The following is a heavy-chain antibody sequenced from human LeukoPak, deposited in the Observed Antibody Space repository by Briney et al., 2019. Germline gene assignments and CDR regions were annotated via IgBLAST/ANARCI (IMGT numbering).Heavy chain of an antibody. CDR1: GFTFSGSA. D-gene: IGHD6-13*01. Sequence: GGSLRLSCAASGFTFSGSAMHWVRQASGKGLEWVGRIRSKANSYATAYAASVKGRFTISRDDSKNTAYLQMNSLKTEDTAVYYCATTRIADYYMDVWGKGTTVTISS. CDR3: ATTRIADYYMDV. J-gene: IGHJ6*03. CDR2: IRSKANSYAT. V-gene: IGHV3-73*01.